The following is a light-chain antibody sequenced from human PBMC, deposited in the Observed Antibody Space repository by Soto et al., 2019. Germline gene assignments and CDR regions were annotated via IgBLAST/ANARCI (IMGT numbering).Light chain of an antibody. Sequence: QSALTQPASVSGSPGQSITISCTGTSSDVGGYNYVSWYQQYPGKAPKLMIYDVSNRPSGVSNRFSGSKSGNTASLTISGLQAEDEADYYCSSYTTYITAVFGTGTKLTVL. J-gene: IGLJ1*01. V-gene: IGLV2-14*01. CDR2: DVS. CDR3: SSYTTYITAV. CDR1: SSDVGGYNY.